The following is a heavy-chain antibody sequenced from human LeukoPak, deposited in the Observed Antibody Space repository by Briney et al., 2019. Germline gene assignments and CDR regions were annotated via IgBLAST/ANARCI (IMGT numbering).Heavy chain of an antibody. Sequence: ASVKVSCKASGYTFTSYYMHLVRQAPGQGLEWMGIINPSGGSTSYAQKFQGRVTMTRDMSTSTVYMELSSLRSEDTAVYYCARDMSGGSCLDYWGQGTLVTVSS. CDR1: GYTFTSYY. J-gene: IGHJ4*02. CDR2: INPSGGST. D-gene: IGHD2-15*01. V-gene: IGHV1-46*01. CDR3: ARDMSGGSCLDY.